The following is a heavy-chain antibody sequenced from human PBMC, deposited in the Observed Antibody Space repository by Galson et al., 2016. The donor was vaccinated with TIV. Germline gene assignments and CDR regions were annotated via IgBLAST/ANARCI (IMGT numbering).Heavy chain of an antibody. V-gene: IGHV6-1*01. Sequence: CAISGDSVSGDSAAWNWIRQSPSRGLEWLGRTYYRSKWYNDYAVAVKSRITITPDTSKNQFSLQLTSLTPEDTAVYYCARATPSVFGVVMTLDYWGQGTLVTVSS. CDR1: GDSVSGDSAA. CDR2: TYYRSKWYN. CDR3: ARATPSVFGVVMTLDY. J-gene: IGHJ4*02. D-gene: IGHD3-3*01.